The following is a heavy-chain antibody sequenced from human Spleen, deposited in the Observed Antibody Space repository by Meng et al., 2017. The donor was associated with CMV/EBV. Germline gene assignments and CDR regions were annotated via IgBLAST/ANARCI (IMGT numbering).Heavy chain of an antibody. CDR3: ARRPPGGAFDL. CDR2: IYSSGIT. Sequence: SETLSLTCTVSGGSISSRDYYWGWIRQPPGKGLEWIGSIYSSGITYYNPSLKSRVIILVDTSKNQFSLKLSSVTAADTAVYYCARRPPGGAFDLWGQGTLVTVSS. D-gene: IGHD3-16*01. CDR1: GGSISSRDYY. J-gene: IGHJ4*02. V-gene: IGHV4-39*07.